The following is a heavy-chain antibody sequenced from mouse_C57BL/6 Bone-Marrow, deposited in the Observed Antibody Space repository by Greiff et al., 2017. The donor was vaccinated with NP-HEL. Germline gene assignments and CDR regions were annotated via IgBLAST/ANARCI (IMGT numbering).Heavy chain of an antibody. CDR2: IDPSDSYT. V-gene: IGHV1-59*01. Sequence: LVRPGTSVKLSCQASGYTFTSYWMHWVKQRPGQGLEWIGVIDPSDSYTNYNQKFKGKATLTVDTSSSTAYMQLSSLTSEDSAVYYCARSGTAFEDYWGQGTTLTVSS. J-gene: IGHJ2*01. CDR1: GYTFTSYW. CDR3: ARSGTAFEDY. D-gene: IGHD4-1*01.